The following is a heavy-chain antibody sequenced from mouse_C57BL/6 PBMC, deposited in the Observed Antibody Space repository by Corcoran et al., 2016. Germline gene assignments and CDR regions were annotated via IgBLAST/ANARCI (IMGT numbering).Heavy chain of an antibody. Sequence: EVQLQQSGPELVKPGASVKISCKASGYTFTDYYMNWVKQSHGKSLEWIGDINPNNGGTSYNQKFKGKATLTVDKSSSTAYMELRSLTSEDSAVYYCARIDGTYAMDYWGQGTSVTVSS. CDR3: ARIDGTYAMDY. CDR2: INPNNGGT. V-gene: IGHV1-26*01. J-gene: IGHJ4*01. D-gene: IGHD2-3*01. CDR1: GYTFTDYY.